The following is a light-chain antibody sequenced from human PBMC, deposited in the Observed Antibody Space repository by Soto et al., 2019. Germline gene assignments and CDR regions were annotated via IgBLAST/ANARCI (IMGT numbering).Light chain of an antibody. V-gene: IGKV1-5*01. CDR1: QTISSW. CDR2: DGS. J-gene: IGKJ5*01. Sequence: DIQITQSPSTLSASVGDRVTISCRASQTISSWLAWYQQKPGKAPKLLIYDGSSLESGVPPRFSGSGSGTDFTLTISSLQPDDFATYYCQHFNSNSPITFGQGTRLEIK. CDR3: QHFNSNSPIT.